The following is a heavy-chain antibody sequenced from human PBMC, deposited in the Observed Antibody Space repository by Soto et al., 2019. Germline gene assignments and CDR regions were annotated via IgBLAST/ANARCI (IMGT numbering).Heavy chain of an antibody. V-gene: IGHV4-34*01. CDR1: GGSFSGYY. CDR2: INHSGST. Sequence: PSETLSLTCAVYGGSFSGYYWSWIRQPPGKGLEWIGEINHSGSTNYNPSLKSRVTISVYTSENQFSLKLSSVTAADTAVYYCALIAVAGTKIDYWGQGTLVTVSS. D-gene: IGHD6-19*01. CDR3: ALIAVAGTKIDY. J-gene: IGHJ4*02.